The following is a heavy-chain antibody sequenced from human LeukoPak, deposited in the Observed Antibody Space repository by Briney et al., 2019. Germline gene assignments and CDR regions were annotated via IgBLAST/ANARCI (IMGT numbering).Heavy chain of an antibody. J-gene: IGHJ5*02. CDR3: ARDRGIVVVPAATINGFDP. V-gene: IGHV3-48*03. D-gene: IGHD2-2*01. CDR1: GFTLSSYE. Sequence: GGSLRLSCAASGFTLSSYEMNWVPHAPEKGLEWVSYIIISGSTIYYADSLKGRFTISRDNAKNSLYLQMNSLRAEDTAVYYCARDRGIVVVPAATINGFDPWGQGTLVTVSS. CDR2: IIISGSTI.